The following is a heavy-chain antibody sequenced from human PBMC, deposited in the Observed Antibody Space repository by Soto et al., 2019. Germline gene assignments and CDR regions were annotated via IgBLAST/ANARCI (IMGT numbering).Heavy chain of an antibody. Sequence: DAVKFACQAAGYNFTNYYINWVRQAPGQGLEWMGIVDPSDGSTNYAQNFQGSVTVTRDTSTYTVYMELSSLRYEDTAVYYCARDPMVAAYYYDYWGQGTLVTVSS. D-gene: IGHD3-10*01. CDR3: ARDPMVAAYYYDY. J-gene: IGHJ4*02. CDR1: GYNFTNYY. CDR2: VDPSDGST. V-gene: IGHV1-46*01.